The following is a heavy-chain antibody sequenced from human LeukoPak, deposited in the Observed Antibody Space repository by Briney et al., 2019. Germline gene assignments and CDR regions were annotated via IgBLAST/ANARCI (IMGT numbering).Heavy chain of an antibody. D-gene: IGHD6-19*01. J-gene: IGHJ4*02. V-gene: IGHV1-18*01. CDR3: ARVKTGPWYSSGWYTGGDCDY. CDR2: ISAYNGNT. CDR1: GYTFTSYG. Sequence: ASVKVSCKASGYTFTSYGISWVRQAPGQGLEGMGWISAYNGNTNYAQKLQGRVTMTTDTSTSTAYMELRSLRSDDTAVYYCARVKTGPWYSSGWYTGGDCDYWGQGTLVTVSS.